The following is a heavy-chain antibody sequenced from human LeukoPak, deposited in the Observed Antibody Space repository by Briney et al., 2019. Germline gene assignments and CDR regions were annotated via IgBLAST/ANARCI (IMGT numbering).Heavy chain of an antibody. V-gene: IGHV1-69*13. J-gene: IGHJ3*02. CDR3: ARSSPYGGKGAAFGI. CDR1: GGTFSSYA. D-gene: IGHD4-23*01. CDR2: IIPIFGTA. Sequence: SVKVSCKASGGTFSSYAISWVRQAPGQGLEWMGGIIPIFGTANYAQKFQGRVTITADESTSTAYMELSSLRSEDTAVYYCARSSPYGGKGAAFGIWGQGTMVTVSS.